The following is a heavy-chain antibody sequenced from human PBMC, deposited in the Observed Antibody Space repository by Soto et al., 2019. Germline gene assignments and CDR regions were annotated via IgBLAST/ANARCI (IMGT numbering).Heavy chain of an antibody. CDR1: GGSVSSGSYY. J-gene: IGHJ5*02. Sequence: QVQLQESGPGLVKPSETLSLTCTVSGGSVSSGSYYWTWIRQPPGKGLEWIGYISYTGTTNYNPSLKSRVTISVDTSKHQCSLGLSSVTPADTALYYCANLVAVAGTDDWFDPWGQGTLVTVSS. CDR3: ANLVAVAGTDDWFDP. CDR2: ISYTGTT. V-gene: IGHV4-61*01. D-gene: IGHD6-19*01.